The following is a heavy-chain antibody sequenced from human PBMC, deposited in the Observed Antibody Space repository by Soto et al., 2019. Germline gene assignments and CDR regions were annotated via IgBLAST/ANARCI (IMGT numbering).Heavy chain of an antibody. CDR1: GGSISSGGYS. V-gene: IGHV4-30-2*01. D-gene: IGHD6-13*01. CDR2: IYHSGST. J-gene: IGHJ4*01. Sequence: SETLSLTCAVSGGSISSGGYSWSWIRQPPGKGLEWIGYIYHSGSTYYNPSLKSRVTISVDTSKNQFSLKLSSVTAADTAVYYCASWGGIASPGYDGSQAPYDYWGQGTLVTVSS. CDR3: ASWGGIASPGYDGSQAPYDY.